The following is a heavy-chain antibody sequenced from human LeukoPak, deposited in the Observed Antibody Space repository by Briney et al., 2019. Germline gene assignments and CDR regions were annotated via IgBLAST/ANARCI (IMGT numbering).Heavy chain of an antibody. D-gene: IGHD2-2*01. CDR1: GGTFSSYA. J-gene: IGHJ6*03. CDR3: ARSSDEAYYYYMDV. CDR2: IIPIFGTA. V-gene: IGHV1-69*05. Sequence: ASVKVSCKASGGTFSSYAISGVRQAPGQGLEWMGRIIPIFGTANYAQKFQGRVTITTDESTSTAYMELSSLRSEDTAVYYCARSSDEAYYYYMDVWGKGTTVTVSS.